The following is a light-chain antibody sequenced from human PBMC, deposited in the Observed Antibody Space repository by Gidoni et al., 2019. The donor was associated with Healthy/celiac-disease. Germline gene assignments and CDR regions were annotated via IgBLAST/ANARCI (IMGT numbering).Light chain of an antibody. CDR3: QQYYSTPCS. CDR1: QSVLYSSNNKNY. J-gene: IGKJ2*04. V-gene: IGKV4-1*01. Sequence: DIVMTQSPDSLAVSLGERATINGKSSQSVLYSSNNKNYLAWYQQKPGQPPKLLIYWASTRESGVPDRFSGSGSGTDFTLTISSLQAEDVAVYYCQQYYSTPCSFGQGTKLEIK. CDR2: WAS.